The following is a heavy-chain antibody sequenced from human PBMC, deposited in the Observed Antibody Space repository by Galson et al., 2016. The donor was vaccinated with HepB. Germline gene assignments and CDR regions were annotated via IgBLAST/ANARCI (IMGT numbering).Heavy chain of an antibody. V-gene: IGHV1-69*10. Sequence: SVKVSCKASGATFSSYGIDWVRQAPGQGLEWLGGLIPILGIANFAQKFQGRITLTADKSTSTAYMELNSLRSEDTAVYYCATGGSVDITASGALDIWGQGTMVSVSS. CDR1: GATFSSYG. D-gene: IGHD5-12*01. CDR3: ATGGSVDITASGALDI. CDR2: LIPILGIA. J-gene: IGHJ3*02.